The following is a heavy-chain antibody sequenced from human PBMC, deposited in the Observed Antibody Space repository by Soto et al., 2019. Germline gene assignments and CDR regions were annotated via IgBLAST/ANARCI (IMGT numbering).Heavy chain of an antibody. D-gene: IGHD6-19*01. J-gene: IGHJ3*02. CDR3: ARDLPGIAVAGLDAFDI. CDR2: TYYRSKWYN. CDR1: GDSVSSNIAA. V-gene: IGHV6-1*01. Sequence: SQTLSLTCAISGDSVSSNIAAWNWIRQSPSRGLEWLGRTYYRSKWYNDYAVSVKSRITINPDTSKNQFSLQLNSVTPEDTAVYYCARDLPGIAVAGLDAFDIWGQGTMVTVSS.